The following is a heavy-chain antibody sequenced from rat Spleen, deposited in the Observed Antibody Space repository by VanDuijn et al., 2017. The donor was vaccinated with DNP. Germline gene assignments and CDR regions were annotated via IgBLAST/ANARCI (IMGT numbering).Heavy chain of an antibody. D-gene: IGHD1-11*01. J-gene: IGHJ2*01. CDR1: GITFSDHN. Sequence: EVQLVESGGGLVQPGRSLKLSCAVSGITFSDHNMAWVRQAPKKGLEWVATISCDGSDIYYRDSVKGRFTMSRDNARGTLYLQMSKVGSEDTAIYYCAKGPNYGGWSDYFDYWGQGVMVTVSS. V-gene: IGHV5-7*01. CDR3: AKGPNYGGWSDYFDY. CDR2: ISCDGSDI.